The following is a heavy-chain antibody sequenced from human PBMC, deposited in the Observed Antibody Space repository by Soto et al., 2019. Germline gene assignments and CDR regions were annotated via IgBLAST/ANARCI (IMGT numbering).Heavy chain of an antibody. D-gene: IGHD2-21*01. CDR2: ISAYNGNT. CDR3: ARSIYSNFYYAMDV. CDR1: GYTFTSYG. J-gene: IGHJ6*02. V-gene: IGHV1-18*04. Sequence: ASVKVSCKASGYTFTSYGISWVRQAPGQGLEWMGWISAYNGNTNYAQKLQGRVTMTTDTSTSTAYMELRSLRSDDTAVYYCARSIYSNFYYAMDVWGQGTTVTVSS.